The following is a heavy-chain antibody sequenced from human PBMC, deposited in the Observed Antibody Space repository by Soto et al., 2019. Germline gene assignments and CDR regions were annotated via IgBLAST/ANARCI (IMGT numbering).Heavy chain of an antibody. D-gene: IGHD2-2*01. CDR3: AKGLCSSTSCYVGM. J-gene: IGHJ4*02. Sequence: PGGSLRLSCAASGFTFTSYAMSWVRQAPGKGLEWVSVISGSGGSSYYADSVKGRFTISRDNSKNTVHLQMSSLRAEDTAVYYCAKGLCSSTSCYVGMWGQGTLVTVSS. CDR1: GFTFTSYA. CDR2: ISGSGGSS. V-gene: IGHV3-23*01.